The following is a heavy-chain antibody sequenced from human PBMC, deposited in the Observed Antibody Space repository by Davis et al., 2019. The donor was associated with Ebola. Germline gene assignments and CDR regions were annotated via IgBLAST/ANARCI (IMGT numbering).Heavy chain of an antibody. CDR2: IIPIFGTA. CDR1: GYTFTSYY. CDR3: ARAPTPTYGMDV. J-gene: IGHJ6*02. D-gene: IGHD4-11*01. V-gene: IGHV1-69*13. Sequence: SVKVSCKASGYTFTSYYMHWVRQAPGQGLEWMGGIIPIFGTANYAQKFQGRVTITADESTSTAYMELSSLRSEDTAVYYCARAPTPTYGMDVWGQGTTVTVSS.